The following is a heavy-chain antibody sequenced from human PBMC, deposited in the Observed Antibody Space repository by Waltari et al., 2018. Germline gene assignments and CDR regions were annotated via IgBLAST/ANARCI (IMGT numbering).Heavy chain of an antibody. CDR2: ISRSTSTI. J-gene: IGHJ3*02. Sequence: EVQLVESGGGLVQPGGSLRLSCAASGFPFSSYSMNWVRQAPGKGLEWVSYISRSTSTIYYADSVKGRFTISRDNAKNSLSLHMNSLRAEDTAVYYCARGRDGYSEDAFDIWGQGTMVTVSS. V-gene: IGHV3-48*01. D-gene: IGHD5-18*01. CDR1: GFPFSSYS. CDR3: ARGRDGYSEDAFDI.